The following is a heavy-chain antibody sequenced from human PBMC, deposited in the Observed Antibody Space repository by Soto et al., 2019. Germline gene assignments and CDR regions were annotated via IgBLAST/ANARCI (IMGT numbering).Heavy chain of an antibody. CDR1: GGSISSGDYY. CDR2: IYYSGST. V-gene: IGHV4-30-4*01. Sequence: PSETLSLTCTVSGGSISSGDYYWSWIRQPPGKGLEWIGYIYYSGSTYYNPSLKSRVTISVDTSKNQFSLKLSSVTAADTAVYYCARGNYDFWSGYQNYYYYGMDVWGQGTTVTVSS. J-gene: IGHJ6*02. CDR3: ARGNYDFWSGYQNYYYYGMDV. D-gene: IGHD3-3*01.